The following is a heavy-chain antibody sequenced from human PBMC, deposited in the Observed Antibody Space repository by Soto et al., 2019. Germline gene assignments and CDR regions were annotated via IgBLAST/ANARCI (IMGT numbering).Heavy chain of an antibody. Sequence: GGSMRLSCSASGFTFSSYGMHWVRQAPGKGLEWVAVISYDGSNKYYADSVKGRFTISRDNSKNTLYLQMNSLRAEDTAVYYCEGSYVSSGMDVWGQGTTVTVSS. J-gene: IGHJ6*02. CDR2: ISYDGSNK. CDR1: GFTFSSYG. V-gene: IGHV3-30*03. D-gene: IGHD3-16*01. CDR3: EGSYVSSGMDV.